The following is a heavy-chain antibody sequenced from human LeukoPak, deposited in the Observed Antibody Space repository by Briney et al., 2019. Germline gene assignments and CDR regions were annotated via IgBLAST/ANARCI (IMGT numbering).Heavy chain of an antibody. CDR3: ARGHDYYYGSGSYYGH. D-gene: IGHD3-10*01. CDR2: INHSGST. V-gene: IGHV4-34*01. Sequence: SETLSLTCAVYGGSFSGYYWSWIRQPPGKGLEWIGEINHSGSTNYNPSLKSRVTISVDTSKNQFSLKLSSVTAADTAVYYCARGHDYYYGSGSYYGHWGQGTLVTVSS. CDR1: GGSFSGYY. J-gene: IGHJ4*02.